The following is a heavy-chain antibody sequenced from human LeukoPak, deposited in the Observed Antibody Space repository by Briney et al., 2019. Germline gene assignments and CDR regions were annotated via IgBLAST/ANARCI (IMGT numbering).Heavy chain of an antibody. D-gene: IGHD5-24*01. Sequence: PGGSLRLSCAASVFTFSSYSMSWVRQAPGKGLEWVSGISGSGGTTYYADSVKGRFTISRDNSKNTLYLQMNSLRAEDTAVYYCAKDEMATSSPYYFDYWGQGTLVTVSS. CDR1: VFTFSSYS. CDR2: ISGSGGTT. V-gene: IGHV3-23*01. J-gene: IGHJ4*02. CDR3: AKDEMATSSPYYFDY.